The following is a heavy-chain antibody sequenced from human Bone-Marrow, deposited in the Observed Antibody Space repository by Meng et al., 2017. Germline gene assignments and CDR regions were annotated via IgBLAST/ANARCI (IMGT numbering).Heavy chain of an antibody. CDR1: GFTFSTYT. V-gene: IGHV3-21*01. D-gene: IGHD3-10*01. CDR3: ARDLFRGTQPDY. CDR2: ISSSGSYI. J-gene: IGHJ4*02. Sequence: GESLKISCAASGFTFSTYTMNWVRQAPGKGLEWVSSISSSGSYIHYADSVKGRFTISRDNAKNSLYLQMSSLRAEDTAVYYCARDLFRGTQPDYWGQGTLVTVSS.